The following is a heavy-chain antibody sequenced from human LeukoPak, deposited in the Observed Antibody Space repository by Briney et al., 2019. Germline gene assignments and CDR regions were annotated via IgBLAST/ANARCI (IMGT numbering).Heavy chain of an antibody. Sequence: GGSLRLSCAASGFTFSTYWMSWVRQAPGKGLEWVANINKDGSEKYYMDSVKGRFTISRDNAENSLSLQMNSLRAEDTAVYYCAREGVHCSGRSCLKAYWGQGTQVTVSS. CDR3: AREGVHCSGRSCLKAY. D-gene: IGHD2-15*01. J-gene: IGHJ4*02. CDR2: INKDGSEK. V-gene: IGHV3-7*03. CDR1: GFTFSTYW.